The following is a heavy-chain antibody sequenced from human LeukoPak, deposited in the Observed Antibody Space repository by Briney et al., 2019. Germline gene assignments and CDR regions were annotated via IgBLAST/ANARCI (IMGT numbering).Heavy chain of an antibody. D-gene: IGHD3-3*01. CDR1: GFTFRSYA. V-gene: IGHV3-30*04. CDR2: ISYDGSNK. J-gene: IGHJ6*02. Sequence: PGRSLRLSCAASGFTFRSYAMHWVRQAPGKGLEWVAVISYDGSNKYYADSVKGRFTISRDNSKNTLYLQMNSLRAEDTAVYYCARDRYDFWSGPSSYYGMDVWGQGTTVTVSS. CDR3: ARDRYDFWSGPSSYYGMDV.